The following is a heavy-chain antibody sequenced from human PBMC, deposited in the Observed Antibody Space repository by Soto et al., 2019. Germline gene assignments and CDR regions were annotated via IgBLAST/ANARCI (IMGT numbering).Heavy chain of an antibody. CDR1: GFTFSGSA. D-gene: IGHD6-19*01. Sequence: GGSLRLSCAASGFTFSGSAMHWVRQTSGKVLEWVGRIRSKVNSYATAYAASVKGRFTISRDDSKNTAYVQMNSLKTEDTAVYYCTRDSSGWPDWGQGTLVTVSS. CDR3: TRDSSGWPD. CDR2: IRSKVNSYAT. V-gene: IGHV3-73*01. J-gene: IGHJ4*02.